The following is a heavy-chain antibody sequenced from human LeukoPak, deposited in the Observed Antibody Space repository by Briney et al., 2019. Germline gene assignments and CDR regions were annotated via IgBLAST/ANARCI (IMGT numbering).Heavy chain of an antibody. Sequence: GGSLRLSCAASGFTFDDYAIYWVRHGPGKGLEWVSLISGDGGSIYYADSVKGGFTISRDNSKNSLYLQMNSLRTEDTALYYCAKEDYSSSWYALDYWGQGTLVTVSS. CDR3: AKEDYSSSWYALDY. CDR2: ISGDGGSI. CDR1: GFTFDDYA. V-gene: IGHV3-43*02. D-gene: IGHD6-13*01. J-gene: IGHJ4*02.